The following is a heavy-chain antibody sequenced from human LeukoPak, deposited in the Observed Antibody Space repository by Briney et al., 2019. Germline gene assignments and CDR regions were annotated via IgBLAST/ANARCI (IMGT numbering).Heavy chain of an antibody. D-gene: IGHD7-27*01. CDR3: ARDLSSTSNWEFDY. CDR1: GYTFTDSF. V-gene: IGHV1-2*06. Sequence: GASVKVSCKASGYTFTDSFIHWVRQAPGQGPEWMGRMNANSGVTMYAQTLQDRVTRTRDTSISTAYMELSRLTSDDTAVYYCARDLSSTSNWEFDYWGQGTLVTVSS. CDR2: MNANSGVT. J-gene: IGHJ4*02.